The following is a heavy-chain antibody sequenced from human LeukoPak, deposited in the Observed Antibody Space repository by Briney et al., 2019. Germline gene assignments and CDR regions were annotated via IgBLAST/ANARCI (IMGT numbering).Heavy chain of an antibody. CDR3: ARADPRDGSGGSPFDY. CDR1: GYSFTSYW. Sequence: GESLKISCKGSGYSFTSYWIGWVRQMPGKGLEWMGIIYPGDSDTRYSPSFQGQVTISADKSISTAYVQWSSLKASDTAMYYCARADPRDGSGGSPFDYWGQGTLVTVSS. V-gene: IGHV5-51*01. J-gene: IGHJ4*02. D-gene: IGHD3-10*01. CDR2: IYPGDSDT.